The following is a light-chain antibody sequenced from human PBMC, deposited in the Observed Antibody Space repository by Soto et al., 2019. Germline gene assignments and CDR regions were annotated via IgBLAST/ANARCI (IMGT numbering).Light chain of an antibody. CDR1: QSISTW. CDR2: DVA. J-gene: IGKJ1*01. CDR3: QQYNTYSRP. Sequence: DIPMTQRASGLPAPVGDRVTITCRASQSISTWLAWYQQKPGKVPRVLIYDVASLESAVPSRFSGSVSWTEFTLPISCLQPDDSATYCCQQYNTYSRPFGQGTKVDIK. V-gene: IGKV1-5*01.